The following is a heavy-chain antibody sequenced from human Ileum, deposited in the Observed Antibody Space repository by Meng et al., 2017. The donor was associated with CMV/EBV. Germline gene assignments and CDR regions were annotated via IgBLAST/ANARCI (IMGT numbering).Heavy chain of an antibody. Sequence: CVASGVKFANHAMSWVRQAPGRGLQWVSGISASGSDTYYADSVKGRFSVSRENSKNTVYLQINSLSAEDTAIYYCATSTGGVAYCTDYWGQGTLVTVSS. V-gene: IGHV3-23*01. CDR2: ISASGSDT. J-gene: IGHJ4*02. CDR1: GVKFANHA. D-gene: IGHD2-8*02. CDR3: ATSTGGVAYCTDY.